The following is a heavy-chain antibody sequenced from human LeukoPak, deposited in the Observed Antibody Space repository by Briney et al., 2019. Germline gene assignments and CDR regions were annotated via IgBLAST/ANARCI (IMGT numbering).Heavy chain of an antibody. CDR3: AKNYDILTGYYSPSSFDY. D-gene: IGHD3-9*01. CDR1: GFTFSSYG. J-gene: IGHJ4*02. V-gene: IGHV3-30*18. Sequence: PGRSLRLSCAASGFTFSSYGMHWVRQAPGKGLEWVAVISYDGSNKYYADSVKGRFTISRDNSKNTLYLQMNSLRAEDTAVYYCAKNYDILTGYYSPSSFDYWGRGTLVTVSS. CDR2: ISYDGSNK.